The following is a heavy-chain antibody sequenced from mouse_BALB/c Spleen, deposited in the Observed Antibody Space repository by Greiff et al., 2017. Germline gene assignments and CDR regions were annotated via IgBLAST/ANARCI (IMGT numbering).Heavy chain of an antibody. CDR1: GFTFTDYY. D-gene: IGHD1-1*01. CDR3: ARTTVVARGYFDV. J-gene: IGHJ1*01. CDR2: IRNKANGYTT. V-gene: IGHV7-3*02. Sequence: DVHLVESGGGLVQPGGSLRLSCATSGFTFTDYYMSWVRQPPGKALEWLGFIRNKANGYTTEYSASVKGRFTISRDNSQSILYLQMNTLRAEDSATYYCARTTVVARGYFDVWGAGTTVTVSS.